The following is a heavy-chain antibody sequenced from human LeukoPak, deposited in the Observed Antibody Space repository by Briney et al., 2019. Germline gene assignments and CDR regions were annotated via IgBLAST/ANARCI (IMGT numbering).Heavy chain of an antibody. CDR2: ISGSGSNK. CDR3: AKILGEEWVWYFNF. V-gene: IGHV3-23*01. D-gene: IGHD3-3*01. J-gene: IGHJ4*02. CDR1: GFTFSSYG. Sequence: PGGSLRLSCAASGFTFSSYGMSWVRQAPGKGLEWVSAISGSGSNKYYADSVKGRFTISRDNSKNTLYLQMNSLRAEDTAVYYCAKILGEEWVWYFNFWGQGTLVSVSS.